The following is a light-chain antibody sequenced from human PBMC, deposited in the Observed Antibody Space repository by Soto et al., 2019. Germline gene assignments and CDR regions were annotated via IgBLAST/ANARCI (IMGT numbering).Light chain of an antibody. Sequence: SVLTQSPGTLSLSPGERANLYCRASQSVSSSYLAWYQQKPGQAPRLLIYGASSRATGIPDRFSGSGSGTDFTLTISRLEPEDFAVYYCQQYGSSRKTFGQGTKVDI. CDR1: QSVSSSY. CDR3: QQYGSSRKT. J-gene: IGKJ1*01. V-gene: IGKV3-20*01. CDR2: GAS.